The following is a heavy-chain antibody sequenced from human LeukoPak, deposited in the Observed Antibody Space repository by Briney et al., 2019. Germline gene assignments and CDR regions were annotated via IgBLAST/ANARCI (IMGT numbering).Heavy chain of an antibody. CDR1: GTTFTDYY. CDR2: INPETGDT. J-gene: IGHJ4*02. CDR3: ARGAKAF. Sequence: ASVKVSCKASGTTFTDYYIHWIRQAPGQGLEWMGWINPETGDTNYAQKFQDRVTLTRDTSLITFYMALSSLRSDDTAMYYCARGAKAFWGQGTLVTVSS. V-gene: IGHV1-2*02.